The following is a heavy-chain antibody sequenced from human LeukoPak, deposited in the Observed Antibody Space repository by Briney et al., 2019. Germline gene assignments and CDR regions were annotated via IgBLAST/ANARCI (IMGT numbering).Heavy chain of an antibody. CDR1: GFSFSTYN. J-gene: IGHJ6*03. D-gene: IGHD1-26*01. Sequence: GESLRLSCAASGFSFSTYNMNWVRQAPGKGLEWVSSITSSSSYIYYADSVKGRFTISRDNAKTSLYLQMNSLRDEDTAVYYCARDPYSGDYGDYYYYYMDVWGKGTTVTISS. CDR3: ARDPYSGDYGDYYYYYMDV. CDR2: ITSSSSYI. V-gene: IGHV3-21*01.